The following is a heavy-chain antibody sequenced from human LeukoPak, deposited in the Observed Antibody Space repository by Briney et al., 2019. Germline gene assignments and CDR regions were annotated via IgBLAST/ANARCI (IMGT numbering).Heavy chain of an antibody. D-gene: IGHD3-10*01. J-gene: IGHJ4*02. CDR2: IKQGGSEK. CDR1: GFTFSSYW. CDR3: AKGYYYGSGSYYNGLDY. V-gene: IGHV3-7*03. Sequence: GGSLRLSCAASGFTFSSYWMSWVRQAPGKGLEWVANIKQGGSEKYYVDSVKGRFTISRDNAKNSLYLQMNSLRAEDTALYYCAKGYYYGSGSYYNGLDYWGQGTLVTVSS.